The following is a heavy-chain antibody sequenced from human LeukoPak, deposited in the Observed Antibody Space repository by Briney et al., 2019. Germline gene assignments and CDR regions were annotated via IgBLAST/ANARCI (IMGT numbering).Heavy chain of an antibody. Sequence: SETLSLTCTVSGGSISSGSYYWSWIRQPAGKGLEWIGRIYTSGSTNYNPSLKSRVTISVDTSKNQFSLKLSSVTAADTAVYYCARDGVVVPAAKRGDAFDIWGQGTMVTVSS. CDR2: IYTSGST. J-gene: IGHJ3*02. CDR3: ARDGVVVPAAKRGDAFDI. V-gene: IGHV4-61*02. D-gene: IGHD2-2*01. CDR1: GGSISSGSYY.